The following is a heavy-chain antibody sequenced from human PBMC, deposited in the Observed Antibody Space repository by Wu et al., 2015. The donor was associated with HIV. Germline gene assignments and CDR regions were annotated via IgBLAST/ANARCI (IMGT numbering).Heavy chain of an antibody. CDR1: GYTFTNYV. D-gene: IGHD5-24*01. V-gene: IGHV1-18*01. J-gene: IGHJ4*02. CDR2: ISAYNGDT. Sequence: QVQLVQSGAGVKKPGASVNVSCKASGYTFTNYVINWVRQAPGQGLEWMGWISAYNGDTNYAQRLQDRVTMTTDTSTSTAYMELRSLRSDDTAVYYCARADEEMATNYWGQGTLVTVSS. CDR3: ARADEEMATNY.